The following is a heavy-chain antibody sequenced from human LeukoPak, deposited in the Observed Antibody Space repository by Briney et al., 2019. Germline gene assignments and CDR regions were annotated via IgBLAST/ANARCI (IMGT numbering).Heavy chain of an antibody. Sequence: PSETLSLTCTVSGGSISSYYWSWIRQPPGKGLEWIGYIYYSGSTNYNPSLKSRVTISVDTSKNQFSLKLSSVTAADTAVYYCARGLFSEYCSSTSCPRGGYGMDVWGQGTTVTVSS. CDR3: ARGLFSEYCSSTSCPRGGYGMDV. D-gene: IGHD2-2*01. J-gene: IGHJ6*02. V-gene: IGHV4-59*01. CDR1: GGSISSYY. CDR2: IYYSGST.